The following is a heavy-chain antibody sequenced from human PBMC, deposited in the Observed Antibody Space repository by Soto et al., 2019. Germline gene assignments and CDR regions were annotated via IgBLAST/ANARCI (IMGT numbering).Heavy chain of an antibody. D-gene: IGHD5-12*01. CDR1: GYTFTRSG. CDR2: ISSDTGDT. J-gene: IGHJ6*02. Sequence: QVQLEQSGAEVKKPGASVKVSCKASGYTFTRSGFSWVRQAPGQGPEWMGWISSDTGDTNFAQTVQGRVTMTTDTSTSTAYMELRSLRSDDTAVYYCAREGVAPYYYYGMDVWGQGTPVTVSS. CDR3: AREGVAPYYYYGMDV. V-gene: IGHV1-18*01.